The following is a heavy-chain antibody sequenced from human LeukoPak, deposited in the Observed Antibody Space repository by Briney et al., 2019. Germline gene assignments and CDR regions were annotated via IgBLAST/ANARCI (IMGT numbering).Heavy chain of an antibody. CDR2: ISSSSSYI. J-gene: IGHJ6*03. CDR1: GFTFSSYS. D-gene: IGHD1-26*01. Sequence: PGGSLRLSCAASGFTFSSYSMNWVRQAPGKGLEWVSSISSSSSYIYYADSVKGRFTTSRDNAKNSLYLQMNSLRAEDTAVYYCARDQLVGVRDYMDVWGKGTTVTVSS. V-gene: IGHV3-21*01. CDR3: ARDQLVGVRDYMDV.